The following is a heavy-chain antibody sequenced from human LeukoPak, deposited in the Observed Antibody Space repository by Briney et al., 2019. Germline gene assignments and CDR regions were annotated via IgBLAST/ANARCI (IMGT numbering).Heavy chain of an antibody. CDR2: IYYSGST. V-gene: IGHV4-59*01. CDR3: ARLSAMVRGPEDIFYFEY. D-gene: IGHD3-10*01. J-gene: IGHJ4*02. CDR1: GGSISSYY. Sequence: PSETLSLTCTVSGGSISSYYWSWIRQPPGKGLEWIGYIYYSGSTNYNPSLKSRVTISVDTSKNQFSLKLRSVTAADTAVYYCARLSAMVRGPEDIFYFEYWGLGTLVTVSS.